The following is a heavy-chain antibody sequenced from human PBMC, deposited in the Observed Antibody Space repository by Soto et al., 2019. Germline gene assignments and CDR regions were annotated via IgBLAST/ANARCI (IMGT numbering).Heavy chain of an antibody. Sequence: QVQLVQSGGEVKKPGASVKVSCKTSGSSFTTYGISWVRQAPGQGLEWMGWISGYNGNTHYAQKFQGRVSMTTDTSTSTAYMELRSLRSDDTAVYYCEREGPAHYDYYGMDVWGQGTTVTGSS. J-gene: IGHJ6*02. CDR2: ISGYNGNT. CDR3: EREGPAHYDYYGMDV. V-gene: IGHV1-18*01. CDR1: GSSFTTYG.